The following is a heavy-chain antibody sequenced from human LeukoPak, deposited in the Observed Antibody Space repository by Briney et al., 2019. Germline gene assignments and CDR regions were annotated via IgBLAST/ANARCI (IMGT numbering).Heavy chain of an antibody. Sequence: GESLKISCKDSGYNFTSNWIGWVRQLPGKGLEWMGIIYPGDSDTRYSPSFQGQVTISADKSISTAYLQWSSLKASDTAMYYCARQVAQLAKIDYWGQGTLVTVSS. V-gene: IGHV5-51*01. D-gene: IGHD2-2*01. CDR3: ARQVAQLAKIDY. CDR2: IYPGDSDT. CDR1: GYNFTSNW. J-gene: IGHJ4*02.